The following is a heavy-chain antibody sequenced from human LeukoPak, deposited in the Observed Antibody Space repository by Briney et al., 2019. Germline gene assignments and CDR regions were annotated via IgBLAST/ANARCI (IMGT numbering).Heavy chain of an antibody. J-gene: IGHJ4*02. CDR3: ARAPYYYDSSGYYYEGYFDY. CDR2: ISSSSSYI. Sequence: GGSLRLSCAASGFTFSSYSMNWVRQAPGKGLEWVSSISSSSSYIYYADSVKGRFTISRDNAKNSLYLQMNSLRAEDTVVYYCARAPYYYDSSGYYYEGYFDYWGQGTLVTVSS. CDR1: GFTFSSYS. D-gene: IGHD3-22*01. V-gene: IGHV3-21*01.